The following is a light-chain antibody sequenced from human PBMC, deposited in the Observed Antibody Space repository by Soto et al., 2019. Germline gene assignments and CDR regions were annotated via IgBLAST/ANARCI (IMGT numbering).Light chain of an antibody. J-gene: IGLJ3*02. CDR3: QSYHTTTVV. CDR2: QSN. V-gene: IGLV6-57*04. Sequence: NFMLTQPHSVSESPGKTVTISCTRSSGSIASNYVQWYQQRPGSVPTTIIYQSNERHPGVPDRFSGSIDSSSNSASLTISGLKTEDEADYFCQSYHTTTVVFGGGTKVTVL. CDR1: SGSIASNY.